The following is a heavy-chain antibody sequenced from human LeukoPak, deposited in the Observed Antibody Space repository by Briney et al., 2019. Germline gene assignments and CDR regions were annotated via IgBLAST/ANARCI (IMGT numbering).Heavy chain of an antibody. J-gene: IGHJ4*02. D-gene: IGHD3-10*01. CDR3: AKDLPPYGSGSYAIGGAFDY. CDR1: GFTFSSYS. CDR2: ISSSSSTI. V-gene: IGHV3-48*01. Sequence: PGGSLRLSCAASGFTFSSYSMNWVRQAPGKGLEWVSYISSSSSTIYYADSVKGRFTISRDNAKDSLYLQMNSLRAEDTAVYYCAKDLPPYGSGSYAIGGAFDYWGQGTLVTVSS.